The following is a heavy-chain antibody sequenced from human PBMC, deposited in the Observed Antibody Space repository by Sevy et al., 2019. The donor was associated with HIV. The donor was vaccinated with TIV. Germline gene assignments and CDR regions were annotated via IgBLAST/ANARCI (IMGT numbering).Heavy chain of an antibody. CDR3: ARGDIVVVPAATTYGMDV. D-gene: IGHD2-2*01. CDR2: INSDRSST. CDR1: GFTFSSYW. Sequence: GGSLRLSCAASGFTFSSYWMHWVRQAPGKGLVWVSRINSDRSSTSYADSVKGRFTISRDNAKNTLYLQMNSLRAEDTAVYYCARGDIVVVPAATTYGMDVWGQGTTVTVSS. J-gene: IGHJ6*02. V-gene: IGHV3-74*01.